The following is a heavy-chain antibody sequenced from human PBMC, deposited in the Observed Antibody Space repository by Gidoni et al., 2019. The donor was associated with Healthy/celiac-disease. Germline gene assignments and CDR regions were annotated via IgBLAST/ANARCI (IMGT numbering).Heavy chain of an antibody. Sequence: QVQLVQSGAEVKKPGSSVKVSCKASGGTFSSYAISWVRQAPGQGLEWMGGIIPIFGTANYAQKFQGRVTITADESTSTAYMELSSLRSEDTAVYYCASVVGDDFWSGYSAYNWFDPWGQGTLVTVSS. CDR1: GGTFSSYA. D-gene: IGHD3-3*01. CDR3: ASVVGDDFWSGYSAYNWFDP. V-gene: IGHV1-69*01. J-gene: IGHJ5*02. CDR2: IIPIFGTA.